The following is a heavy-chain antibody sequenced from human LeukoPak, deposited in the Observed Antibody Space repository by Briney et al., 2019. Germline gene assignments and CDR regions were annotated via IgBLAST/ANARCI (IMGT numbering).Heavy chain of an antibody. V-gene: IGHV4-61*02. D-gene: IGHD2-2*01. CDR3: ARVSRRNFDY. J-gene: IGHJ4*02. Sequence: SQTLSLTCTVSGGSISSGSYYWSWIRQPAGRGLEWIGRIYTSGSTNYNPSLKSRVTMSVDTSKNQFSLKLSSVTAADTAVYYCARVSRRNFDYWGQGTLVTVSS. CDR1: GGSISSGSYY. CDR2: IYTSGST.